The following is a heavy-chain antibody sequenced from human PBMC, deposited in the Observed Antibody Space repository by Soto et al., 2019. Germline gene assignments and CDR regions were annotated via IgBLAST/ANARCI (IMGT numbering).Heavy chain of an antibody. V-gene: IGHV3-23*01. CDR1: GFSFSDYA. CDR3: AKRSPYSSGWYSPIFDY. Sequence: GGSLRLSCAASGFSFSDYAMSWVRQAQGKGLEWVSVISESGGSTHYADSVRGRFTVSRDNSKNSLSLRMNSLRDEDTAVYFCAKRSPYSSGWYSPIFDYWGQGA. J-gene: IGHJ4*02. CDR2: ISESGGST. D-gene: IGHD6-13*01.